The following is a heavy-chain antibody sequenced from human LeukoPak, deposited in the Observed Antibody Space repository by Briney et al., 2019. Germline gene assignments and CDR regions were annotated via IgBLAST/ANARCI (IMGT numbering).Heavy chain of an antibody. D-gene: IGHD5-24*01. Sequence: GGSLRLSCAASGFTFSSYGMHWVRQAPGKGLEWVAVISYDGSNKYYADSVKGRFTISRDNSKNTLYLQMNSLRAEDTAVYYCAKEGPWDGYNFDAFDIWGQGTMVTVSS. CDR3: AKEGPWDGYNFDAFDI. CDR2: ISYDGSNK. J-gene: IGHJ3*02. CDR1: GFTFSSYG. V-gene: IGHV3-30*18.